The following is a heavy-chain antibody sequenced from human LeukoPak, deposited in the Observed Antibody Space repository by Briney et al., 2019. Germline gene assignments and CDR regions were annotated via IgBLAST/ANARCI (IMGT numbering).Heavy chain of an antibody. V-gene: IGHV4-34*01. CDR3: ARVFLNPHKGHCYGSGSYFGYFDY. J-gene: IGHJ4*02. CDR2: INHSGST. D-gene: IGHD3-10*01. Sequence: SETLSLTCAVYGGSFSGYYWSWIRQPPGKGLEWIGEINHSGSTNYNPSLKSRVTISVDTSKNQFSLKLSSVTAADTAVYYCARVFLNPHKGHCYGSGSYFGYFDYWGQGTLVTVSS. CDR1: GGSFSGYY.